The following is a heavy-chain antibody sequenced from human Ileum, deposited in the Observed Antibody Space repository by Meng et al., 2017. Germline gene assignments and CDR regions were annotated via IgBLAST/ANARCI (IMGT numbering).Heavy chain of an antibody. V-gene: IGHV4-39*01. Sequence: QLQLQESGPGLVKPSETLSFTFTVSGDSISTYTYYWGWIRQPPGKGLEWIGSIYYSGSTYYNPSLQSRVTISVDTSKNQFSLKLDSVTAADSAVYYCARVAQQVGFWSGYFNQWGQGTLVTVSS. CDR2: IYYSGST. J-gene: IGHJ1*01. D-gene: IGHD3-3*01. CDR1: GDSISTYTYY. CDR3: ARVAQQVGFWSGYFNQ.